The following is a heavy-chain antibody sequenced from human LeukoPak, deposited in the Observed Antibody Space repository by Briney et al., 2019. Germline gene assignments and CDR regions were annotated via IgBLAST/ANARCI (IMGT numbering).Heavy chain of an antibody. Sequence: ASVKVSCKASGCTFTGYYMHWVRQAPGQGLEWMGWINPNSGGTKYAQKFQGRVTMTRDTSISTAYMELSMLRSDDTAVYYCARDGAYGSGSYYNINWFDPWGQGTLVTVSS. J-gene: IGHJ5*02. V-gene: IGHV1-2*02. CDR1: GCTFTGYY. D-gene: IGHD3-10*01. CDR3: ARDGAYGSGSYYNINWFDP. CDR2: INPNSGGT.